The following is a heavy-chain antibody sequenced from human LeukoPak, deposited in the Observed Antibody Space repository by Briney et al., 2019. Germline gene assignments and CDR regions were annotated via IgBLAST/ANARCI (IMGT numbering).Heavy chain of an antibody. CDR1: GGSISSGDYY. V-gene: IGHV4-30-4*01. CDR3: ARADIVATMRAPFDI. CDR2: IYYSGST. J-gene: IGHJ3*02. Sequence: SETLSLTCTVSGGSISSGDYYWSWIRQPPGKGLEWIGYIYYSGSTYYNPSLKSRVTISVDTSKNQFSLKLGSVTAADTAVYYCARADIVATMRAPFDIWGQGTMVTVSS. D-gene: IGHD5-12*01.